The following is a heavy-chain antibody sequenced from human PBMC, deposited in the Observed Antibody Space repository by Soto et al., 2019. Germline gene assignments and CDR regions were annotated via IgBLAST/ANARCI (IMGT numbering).Heavy chain of an antibody. D-gene: IGHD5-18*01. V-gene: IGHV4-39*01. CDR2: IYYSGST. Sequence: PSETLSLTCTVSGGSISSSSYYWGWIRQPPGKGLEWIGSIYYSGSTYYNPSLKSRVTISVDTSKNQFSLKLSSVTAADTAVYYCARHQLGPYYFDYWGQGTLVTVSS. CDR3: ARHQLGPYYFDY. CDR1: GGSISSSSYY. J-gene: IGHJ4*02.